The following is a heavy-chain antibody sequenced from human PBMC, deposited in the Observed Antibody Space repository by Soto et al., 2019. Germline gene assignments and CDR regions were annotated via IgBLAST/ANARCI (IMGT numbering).Heavy chain of an antibody. CDR2: ISYDGSNK. J-gene: IGHJ4*02. V-gene: IGHV3-30*18. D-gene: IGHD3-22*01. Sequence: QVQLVESGGGVVQPGRSLRLSCAASGFTFSSYGMHWVRQAPGKGLEWVAVISYDGSNKYYADSEKGRFTISRDNSKNTLYLQMNSLRAEDTAVYYCAKESPYYDSSGPLGYWGQGTLVTVSS. CDR3: AKESPYYDSSGPLGY. CDR1: GFTFSSYG.